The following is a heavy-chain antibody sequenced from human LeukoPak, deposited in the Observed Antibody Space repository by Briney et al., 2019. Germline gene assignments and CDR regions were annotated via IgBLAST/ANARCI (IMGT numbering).Heavy chain of an antibody. J-gene: IGHJ4*02. CDR2: INPNSGGT. CDR3: VRENNRHSTFDC. CDR1: GYTFTGYY. Sequence: ASVKVSCKASGYTFTGYYMHWVRQAPGQGLEWMGWINPNSGGTNYAQKFQGRVTMTRDTSISTAYMELSRLRSDDTAVYYCVRENNRHSTFDCWGQGTLVTVSS. D-gene: IGHD1/OR15-1a*01. V-gene: IGHV1-2*02.